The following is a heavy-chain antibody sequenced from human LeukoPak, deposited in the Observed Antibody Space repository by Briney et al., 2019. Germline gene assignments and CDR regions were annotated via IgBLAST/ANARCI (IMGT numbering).Heavy chain of an antibody. D-gene: IGHD3-3*01. CDR2: LYYSGTT. CDR3: ARRTTGLYAFWSGYSYLLFDY. V-gene: IGHV4-39*01. J-gene: IGHJ4*02. CDR1: GASISSSTYY. Sequence: SETLSLTCTVSGASISSSTYYWGWIRQPPGKGLEWIGGLYYSGTTYYNPSLKSRVSISVHTSKNQFSMILTSVTAADTAVYYCARRTTGLYAFWSGYSYLLFDYWGQGTLVTVSS.